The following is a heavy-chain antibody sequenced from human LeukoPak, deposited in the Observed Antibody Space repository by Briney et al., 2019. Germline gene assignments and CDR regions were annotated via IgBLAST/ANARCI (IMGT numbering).Heavy chain of an antibody. CDR3: ARGPMDLDYGGNPDY. CDR1: GFTFSSYS. Sequence: GGSLRLSCAASGFTFSSYSMNWVRQAPGKGLEWVSYISSSSSTIYYADSVKGRFTISRDNAKNSLYLQMNSLRAEDTAVCYCARGPMDLDYGGNPDYWGQGTLVTVSS. D-gene: IGHD4-23*01. CDR2: ISSSSSTI. V-gene: IGHV3-48*01. J-gene: IGHJ4*02.